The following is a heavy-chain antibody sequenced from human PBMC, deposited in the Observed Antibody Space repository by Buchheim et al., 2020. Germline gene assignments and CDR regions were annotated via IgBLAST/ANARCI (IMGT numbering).Heavy chain of an antibody. Sequence: QVQLVQSGAEVKKPGASVKVSCKASGYTFTSYYMHWVRQAPGQGLEWMGIINPSGGSTSYAQKFQGRVTMTRDTSTRTVYMELSSLRSEDTAVYYCARDLDRYVGESIYYYYGMDVWGQGTT. J-gene: IGHJ6*02. V-gene: IGHV1-46*01. D-gene: IGHD3-16*02. CDR1: GYTFTSYY. CDR3: ARDLDRYVGESIYYYYGMDV. CDR2: INPSGGST.